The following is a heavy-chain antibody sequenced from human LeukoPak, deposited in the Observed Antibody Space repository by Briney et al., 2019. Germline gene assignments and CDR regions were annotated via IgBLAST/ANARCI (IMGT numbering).Heavy chain of an antibody. J-gene: IGHJ4*02. V-gene: IGHV1-8*01. CDR1: GYTFTSYD. Sequence: GASVKVSCKASGYTFTSYDINWVRQATGRGLEWMGWMNPNSGNTGYAQKFQGRVTMTRNTSISTAYMELSSLGSEDTAVYYCARGGVTIFGVVINPLDFDYWGQGTLVTVSS. D-gene: IGHD3-3*01. CDR3: ARGGVTIFGVVINPLDFDY. CDR2: MNPNSGNT.